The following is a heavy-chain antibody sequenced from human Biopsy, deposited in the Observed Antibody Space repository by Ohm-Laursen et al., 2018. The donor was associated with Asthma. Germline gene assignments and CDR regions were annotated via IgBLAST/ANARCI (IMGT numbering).Heavy chain of an antibody. CDR2: IHHSGTS. D-gene: IGHD3-22*01. CDR3: ARIPRRSGSYFVDY. J-gene: IGHJ4*02. V-gene: IGHV4-31*11. Sequence: SQTLSLTCAVSGDSITSGGCCWNWIRQNPGKGLEWIGYIHHSGTSYFNPSLKSRVSFSRDTSKNQFSLRLSSVTAADTAMYYYARIPRRSGSYFVDYWGQGTLVTVSS. CDR1: GDSITSGGCC.